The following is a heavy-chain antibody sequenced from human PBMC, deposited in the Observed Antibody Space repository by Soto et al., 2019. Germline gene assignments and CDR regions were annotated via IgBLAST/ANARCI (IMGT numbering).Heavy chain of an antibody. CDR3: ARSQGSSTSLEIYYYYYYGMDV. Sequence: QVQLVQSGAEVKKPGSSVKVSCKASGGTFSSYAISWVRKAPVQGLEWMGGIIPISDTTNYAQKFQGRVTITADESTSTAYMELSSLRSEDTAVYYCARSQGSSTSLEIYYYYYYGMDVWGQGTTVTVSS. D-gene: IGHD2-2*01. V-gene: IGHV1-69*01. CDR2: IIPISDTT. CDR1: GGTFSSYA. J-gene: IGHJ6*02.